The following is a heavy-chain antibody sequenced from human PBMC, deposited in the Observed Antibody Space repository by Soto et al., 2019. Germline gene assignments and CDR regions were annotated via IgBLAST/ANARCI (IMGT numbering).Heavy chain of an antibody. J-gene: IGHJ6*02. D-gene: IGHD3-10*01. CDR3: TTVGNYYGSGRIYYYYGMDV. Sequence: GGSLRLSCAASGFTFSSYSMNWVRQAPGKGLEWVGRIKSKTDGGTTDYAAPVKGRFTISRDDSKNTLYLQMNSLKTEDTAVYYCTTVGNYYGSGRIYYYYGMDVWGQGTTVTV. CDR1: GFTFSSYS. V-gene: IGHV3-15*07. CDR2: IKSKTDGGTT.